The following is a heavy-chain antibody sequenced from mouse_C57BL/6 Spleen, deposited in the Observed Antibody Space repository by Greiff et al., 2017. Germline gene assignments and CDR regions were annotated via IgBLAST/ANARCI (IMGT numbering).Heavy chain of an antibody. Sequence: QVQLQQPGAELVQPGASVKMSCKASAYPFTSYWITWVKQRPGQGLEWIGDIYPGSGSTNYTEKFKSKATLTVDTSSSTAYMQLSSLTSEDSAVYYCARGDYGSRNSYYFDSWGQGTTLTVST. J-gene: IGHJ2*01. D-gene: IGHD1-1*01. CDR2: IYPGSGST. CDR1: AYPFTSYW. V-gene: IGHV1-55*01. CDR3: ARGDYGSRNSYYFDS.